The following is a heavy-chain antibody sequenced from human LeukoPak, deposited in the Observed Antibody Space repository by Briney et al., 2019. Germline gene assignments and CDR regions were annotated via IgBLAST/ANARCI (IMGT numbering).Heavy chain of an antibody. CDR3: AKDGLAYCGGDCYRDYYYYMDV. V-gene: IGHV3-13*01. CDR2: IGTGGDT. D-gene: IGHD2-21*01. CDR1: GFTFSNND. Sequence: PGGSLRLSCAASGFTFSNNDMHWVRQTTEKGLEWVSAIGTGGDTYYSDSVKGRFTISRDNSKNTLYLQMNSLRAEDTAVYYCAKDGLAYCGGDCYRDYYYYMDVWGKGTTVTVSS. J-gene: IGHJ6*03.